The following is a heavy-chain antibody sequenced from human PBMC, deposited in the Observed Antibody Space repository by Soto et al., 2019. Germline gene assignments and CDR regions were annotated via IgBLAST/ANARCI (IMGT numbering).Heavy chain of an antibody. J-gene: IGHJ6*02. CDR2: IIPIFSSR. CDR3: ARGETYLGV. D-gene: IGHD3-16*01. V-gene: IGHV1-69*01. CDR1: RDTFNKYA. Sequence: VQLVQSGAEVTKPGSSVKVSCKTSRDTFNKYAFNWVRQAPGQGLEWMGWIIPIFSSRNYAEKFQGRVTITADDSTSTAYMALRSLRFEDTAVYYCARGETYLGVWGQGTTVTVSS.